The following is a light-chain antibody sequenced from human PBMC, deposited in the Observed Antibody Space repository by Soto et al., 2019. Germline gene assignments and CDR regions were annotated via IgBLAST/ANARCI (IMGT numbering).Light chain of an antibody. CDR3: AAWDDSLSGPVV. CDR1: RSNIGSNY. Sequence: QSVLTQPPSASGTPGQRVTISCSGSRSNIGSNYVYWYQQLPGTAPKLLIYGNNHRPSGVPDRFSGSKSGTSASLAISGFRSEDEADYYCAAWDDSLSGPVVFGGGTKLTVL. CDR2: GNN. J-gene: IGLJ2*01. V-gene: IGLV1-47*01.